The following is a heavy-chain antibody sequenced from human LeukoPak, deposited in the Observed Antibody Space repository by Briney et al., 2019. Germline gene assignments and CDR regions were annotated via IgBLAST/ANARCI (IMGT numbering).Heavy chain of an antibody. J-gene: IGHJ5*02. CDR3: AKDREYYDFWGVYFLGKTCFAP. D-gene: IGHD3-3*01. V-gene: IGHV3-30-3*01. Sequence: GRSLRLSCAASGFTFSSYAMHWVRQAPGKGLEWVAVISYDGSNKYYADSVKGRFTISRDNSKNTLYLQMNSLRAEDTAVYYCAKDREYYDFWGVYFLGKTCFAPWAQGPLFTVPS. CDR2: ISYDGSNK. CDR1: GFTFSSYA.